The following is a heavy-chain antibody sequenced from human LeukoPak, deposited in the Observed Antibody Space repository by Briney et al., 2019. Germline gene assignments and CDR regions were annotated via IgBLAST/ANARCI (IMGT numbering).Heavy chain of an antibody. CDR1: GFTFSSYA. CDR3: ARDSIAAAGTPDY. Sequence: GGSLRLSCAASGFTFSSYAMHWVRQAPGKGLEWVAVISYDGSNKYYADSVKGRFTISRDNSKNTLYLQMNSLRAEDTAVYYCARDSIAAAGTPDYWGQGTLVTVSS. CDR2: ISYDGSNK. J-gene: IGHJ4*02. V-gene: IGHV3-30*04. D-gene: IGHD6-13*01.